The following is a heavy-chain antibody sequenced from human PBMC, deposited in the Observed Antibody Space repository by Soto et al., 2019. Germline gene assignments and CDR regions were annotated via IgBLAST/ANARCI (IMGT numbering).Heavy chain of an antibody. CDR2: IIPIFGTA. V-gene: IGHV1-69*06. CDR3: ASRRAPYSSSPYEYGNWFDP. CDR1: GGTFSSYA. Sequence: SVKVSCKASGGTFSSYAISWVRQAPGQGLEWMGGIIPIFGTANYAQKFQGRVTITADKSTSTAYMELSSLRSEETAVYYCASRRAPYSSSPYEYGNWFDPWGQGTLVTVSS. D-gene: IGHD6-13*01. J-gene: IGHJ5*02.